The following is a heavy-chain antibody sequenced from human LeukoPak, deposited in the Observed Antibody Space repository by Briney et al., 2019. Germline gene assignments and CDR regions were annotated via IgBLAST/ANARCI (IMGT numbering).Heavy chain of an antibody. J-gene: IGHJ4*02. Sequence: SVKVSCTASGGTFSSYAISWVRQAPGQGLEWMGGIIPIFGTANYAQKFQGRVTVTADESTSTAYMELSSLRSEDTAMYYCARVRDYYDSSGYHLAYYFDYWGQGTLVTVSS. CDR1: GGTFSSYA. D-gene: IGHD3-22*01. CDR2: IIPIFGTA. CDR3: ARVRDYYDSSGYHLAYYFDY. V-gene: IGHV1-69*13.